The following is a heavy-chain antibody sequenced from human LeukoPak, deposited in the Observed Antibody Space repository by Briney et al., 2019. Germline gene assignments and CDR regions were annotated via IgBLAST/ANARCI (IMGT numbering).Heavy chain of an antibody. Sequence: GGSLRLSCAASGFTFSSYWMNWVRQAPGKGLKWVASIKQDGSEHYYVDSVKGRFTISRDNAKNSLYLQMDSLRAEDTAVYYCARRSEGISSSGWFDPWGQGTLVTVSS. CDR2: IKQDGSEH. CDR3: ARRSEGISSSGWFDP. J-gene: IGHJ5*02. D-gene: IGHD6-6*01. CDR1: GFTFSSYW. V-gene: IGHV3-7*01.